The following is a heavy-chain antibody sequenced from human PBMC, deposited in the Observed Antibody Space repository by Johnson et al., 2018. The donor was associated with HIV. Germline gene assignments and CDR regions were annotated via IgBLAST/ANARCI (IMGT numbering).Heavy chain of an antibody. CDR1: GFTVMSNY. V-gene: IGHV3-66*02. Sequence: VKLVESGGGLVQPGGSLRLSCAVSGFTVMSNYMSWVRLSPGRGLEWVSVIYSGGNTYYADSVKGRFTISRYNFRNTLYLQMNSLIVEDTAVYYCARSISAREAFDVWGQGTMVTVSS. CDR3: ARSISAREAFDV. D-gene: IGHD4/OR15-4a*01. J-gene: IGHJ3*01. CDR2: IYSGGNT.